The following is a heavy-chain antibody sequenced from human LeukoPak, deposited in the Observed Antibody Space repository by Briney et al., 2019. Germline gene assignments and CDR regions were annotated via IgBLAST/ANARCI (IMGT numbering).Heavy chain of an antibody. J-gene: IGHJ4*02. D-gene: IGHD3-10*01. CDR1: GGSISSYY. V-gene: IGHV4-59*08. CDR3: ARHDGYGSGSYYKAFDDY. Sequence: SETLSLTCTVSGGSISSYYWSWIRQPPGKGLEWIGYIYYSGSTNYNPSLKSRVTISVDTSKNQFSLKLSSVTAADTAVYYCARHDGYGSGSYYKAFDDYWGQGTLVTVSS. CDR2: IYYSGST.